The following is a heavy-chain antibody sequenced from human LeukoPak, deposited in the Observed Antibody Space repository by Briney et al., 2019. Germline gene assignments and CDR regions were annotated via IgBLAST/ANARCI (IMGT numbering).Heavy chain of an antibody. CDR2: ISGSGGST. CDR1: GFPFRRYC. J-gene: IGHJ4*02. D-gene: IGHD6-19*01. V-gene: IGHV3-23*01. Sequence: GGVLRPSWAAPGFPFRRYCMSWGPQAPGEGVGWGSAISGSGGSTYYADSVKGRFTISRDNSKNTLYLQMNSLRAEDTAVYYCAKPGRGYSSGWYRFDYWGQGTLVTVSS. CDR3: AKPGRGYSSGWYRFDY.